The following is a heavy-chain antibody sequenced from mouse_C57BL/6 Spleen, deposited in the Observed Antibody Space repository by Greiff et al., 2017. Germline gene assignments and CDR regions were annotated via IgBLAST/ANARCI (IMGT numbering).Heavy chain of an antibody. D-gene: IGHD2-5*01. CDR3: ARRDSNYVGY. CDR1: GYTFTSYW. V-gene: IGHV1-59*01. Sequence: VQLQQPGAELVRPGTSVKLSCKASGYTFTSYWMHWVKQRPGQGLEWIGVIDPSDSYTNYNQKFKGKATLTVDTSSSTAYMQLSSLTSEDSAVXYCARRDSNYVGYWGQGTTLTVSS. J-gene: IGHJ2*01. CDR2: IDPSDSYT.